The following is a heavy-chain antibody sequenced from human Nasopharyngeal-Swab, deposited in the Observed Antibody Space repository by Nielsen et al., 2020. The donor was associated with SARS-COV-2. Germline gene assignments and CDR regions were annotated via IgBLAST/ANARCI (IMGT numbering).Heavy chain of an antibody. CDR3: ANGLGFGELFLPYYYYGMDV. CDR1: GFTFSSYG. J-gene: IGHJ6*02. CDR2: ISYDRSNK. D-gene: IGHD3-10*01. Sequence: GGSLRLSCAASGFTFSSYGMHWVRQAPGKGLEWVAVISYDRSNKYYADSVKGRFTISRDNSKNTLYLQMNSLRAEDTAVYYCANGLGFGELFLPYYYYGMDVWGQGTTVTVSS. V-gene: IGHV3-30*18.